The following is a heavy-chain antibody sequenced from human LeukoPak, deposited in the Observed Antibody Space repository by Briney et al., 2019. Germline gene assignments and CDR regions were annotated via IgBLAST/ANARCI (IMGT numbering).Heavy chain of an antibody. CDR3: ARLRQGSTGWYSWFDP. D-gene: IGHD6-19*01. CDR2: IYPGDSDT. Sequence: GESLKFSCKGSGYSFTSYWIGWVRQMPGKGLEWMGIIYPGDSDTRYSPSFQGQVTISADKSITTAYLQWSSLKASDTAMYYCARLRQGSTGWYSWFDPWGQGTLVTVSS. J-gene: IGHJ5*02. CDR1: GYSFTSYW. V-gene: IGHV5-51*01.